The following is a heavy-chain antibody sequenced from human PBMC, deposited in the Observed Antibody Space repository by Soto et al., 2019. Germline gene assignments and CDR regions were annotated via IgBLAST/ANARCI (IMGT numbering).Heavy chain of an antibody. CDR3: GSWLKEGGIGGNYYYGMDG. D-gene: IGHD1-1*01. CDR2: IIPIFGTA. Sequence: VQLVQSGAEVTKRGSSVKVSCKASGGTFTNYAFSWVRQAPGQGREWLGGIIPIFGTAEYAQKFPGRVTITADEPTSTVHMELSSLRSDDTAGYYCGSWLKEGGIGGNYYYGMDGWGKGTKVTVSS. V-gene: IGHV1-69*13. CDR1: GGTFTNYA. J-gene: IGHJ6*04.